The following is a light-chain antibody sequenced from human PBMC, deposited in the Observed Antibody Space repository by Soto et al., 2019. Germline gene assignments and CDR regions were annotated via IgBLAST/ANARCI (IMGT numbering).Light chain of an antibody. CDR1: QSVSTN. Sequence: EIVMKPSPDTPSVSLGGGATLSFRASQSVSTNVAWYQQKLGQAPRLLIYGASTRATGIPGRFSGSGSGTEFTLTISSLQSEDFAIYYCQQYNNWPRAFGQGTKVDIK. CDR2: GAS. J-gene: IGKJ1*01. CDR3: QQYNNWPRA. V-gene: IGKV3-15*01.